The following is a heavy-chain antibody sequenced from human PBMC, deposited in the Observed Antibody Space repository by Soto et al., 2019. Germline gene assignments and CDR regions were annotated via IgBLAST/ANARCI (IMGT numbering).Heavy chain of an antibody. CDR1: GFTFSDYY. V-gene: IGHV3-11*01. CDR3: AREPSGSSSWYNAFDI. D-gene: IGHD6-13*01. Sequence: PGGSLRLSCAASGFTFSDYYMSWIRQAPGKGLEWVSYISSSGSTIYYADSVKGRFTISRDNAKNSLYLQMNSPRAEDTAVYYCAREPSGSSSWYNAFDIWGQGTMVTVSS. CDR2: ISSSGSTI. J-gene: IGHJ3*02.